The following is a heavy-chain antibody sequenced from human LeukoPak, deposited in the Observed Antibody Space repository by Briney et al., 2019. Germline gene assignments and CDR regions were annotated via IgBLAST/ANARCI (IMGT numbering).Heavy chain of an antibody. V-gene: IGHV3-23*01. J-gene: IGHJ4*02. Sequence: GGSLRLSCAASGFTFSSYAMSWVRQAPGKGLEWVSAISGSGGSTYYADSVKGRFTISRDNSKNTLYLQMNSLRAEDTAVYYGATHYHSSGPNDYWGQGTLVTVSS. CDR1: GFTFSSYA. D-gene: IGHD3-22*01. CDR2: ISGSGGST. CDR3: ATHYHSSGPNDY.